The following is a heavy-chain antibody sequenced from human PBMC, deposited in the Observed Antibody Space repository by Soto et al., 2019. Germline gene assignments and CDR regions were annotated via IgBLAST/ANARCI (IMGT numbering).Heavy chain of an antibody. J-gene: IGHJ6*02. D-gene: IGHD6-19*01. Sequence: GASVKVSCKASGYTFTSYYIHWVRQAPGQGLEWMGMINPSGASTSYAQKFQGRVTMTRDTSTSTVYMELRSLRSDDTAVYYCARAVGYYYGMDVWGQGTTVTVS. CDR2: INPSGAST. V-gene: IGHV1-46*01. CDR3: ARAVGYYYGMDV. CDR1: GYTFTSYY.